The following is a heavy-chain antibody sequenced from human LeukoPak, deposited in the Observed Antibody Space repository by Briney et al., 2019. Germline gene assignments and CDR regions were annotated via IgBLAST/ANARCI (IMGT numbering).Heavy chain of an antibody. J-gene: IGHJ4*02. D-gene: IGHD5-24*01. V-gene: IGHV3-21*01. Sequence: GGSLRLSCAASGFTFSSYSMNWVRQAPGKGLEWVSSISSSSSYIYYADSVKGRFTISRDNAKNSLYLQTNSLRAEDTAVYYCARDGYNGNGVVDYWGQGTLVTVSS. CDR2: ISSSSSYI. CDR3: ARDGYNGNGVVDY. CDR1: GFTFSSYS.